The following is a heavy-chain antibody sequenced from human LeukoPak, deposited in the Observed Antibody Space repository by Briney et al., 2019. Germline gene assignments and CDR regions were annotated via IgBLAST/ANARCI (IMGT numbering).Heavy chain of an antibody. CDR3: ARGEVVVIAIRSEYFQH. CDR2: VSSTGST. CDR1: GGSLNSGRDS. V-gene: IGHV4-61*02. D-gene: IGHD2-21*01. Sequence: SQTLSLTCTVSGGSLNSGRDSWSWVRQSAGKGLEWIGRVSSTGSTNYNAALKSRVAISVDTSKNQFSLKLSSVTAADTAVYYCARGEVVVIAIRSEYFQHWGQGTLVTVSS. J-gene: IGHJ1*01.